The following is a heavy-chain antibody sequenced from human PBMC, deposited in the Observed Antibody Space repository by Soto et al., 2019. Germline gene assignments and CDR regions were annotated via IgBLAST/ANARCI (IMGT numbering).Heavy chain of an antibody. Sequence: SETLSLTCTVSGGSIDRSNYYWDWIRQPPGKGLEWIGTTYYNGNAYYNPSLKSRVTMSVDTSKNQFSLKLISVTAADTAVYYCARHFVAVVIKGWGYWGQGTVVTVSS. J-gene: IGHJ4*02. CDR2: TYYNGNA. CDR1: GGSIDRSNYY. CDR3: ARHFVAVVIKGWGY. D-gene: IGHD3-22*01. V-gene: IGHV4-39*01.